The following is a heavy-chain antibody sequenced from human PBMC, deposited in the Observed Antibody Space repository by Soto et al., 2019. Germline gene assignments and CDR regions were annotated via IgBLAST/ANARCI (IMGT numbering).Heavy chain of an antibody. CDR3: ARDGCSGGSCYSGSLYYYYYMDV. CDR1: GFTFSSYA. CDR2: ISSNGIGT. J-gene: IGHJ6*03. D-gene: IGHD2-15*01. V-gene: IGHV3-64*01. Sequence: PGGSLRLSCAASGFTFSSYAMHWVRQAPGKGLEYVSAISSNGIGTYYANSVKGRFTISRDNSKNTLYLQMGSLRAEDMAVYYCARDGCSGGSCYSGSLYYYYYMDVWGKGTTVTVSS.